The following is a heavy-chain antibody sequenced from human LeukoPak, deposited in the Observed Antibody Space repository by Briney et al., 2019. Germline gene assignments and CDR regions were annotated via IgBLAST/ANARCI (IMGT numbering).Heavy chain of an antibody. D-gene: IGHD3-22*01. CDR3: ARVQPEDYYDSSGYLEYFQH. Sequence: GASVKVSCKASGYTFTSYYMHWVRQAPGQGLEWMGWINPNSGGTNYAQKFQGRVTMTRDTSISTAYMELSRLRSDDTAVYYCARVQPEDYYDSSGYLEYFQHWGQGTLVTVSS. CDR1: GYTFTSYY. J-gene: IGHJ1*01. CDR2: INPNSGGT. V-gene: IGHV1-2*02.